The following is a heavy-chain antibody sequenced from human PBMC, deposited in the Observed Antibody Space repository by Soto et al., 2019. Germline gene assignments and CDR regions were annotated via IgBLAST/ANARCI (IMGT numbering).Heavy chain of an antibody. J-gene: IGHJ3*02. D-gene: IGHD3-10*01. CDR3: ARDRGGDLKAFDM. V-gene: IGHV3-21*01. CDR2: ISSSSSYI. Sequence: EVQLVESGGGLVKPGGSRRLSCAASGFTFSSYSMNWVRQVPGKGLEWVSLISSSSSYIYYADSVKGRFTISRDNAKNSLYLQMNSLRAEDTAVYYCARDRGGDLKAFDMWGQGTMGTVSS. CDR1: GFTFSSYS.